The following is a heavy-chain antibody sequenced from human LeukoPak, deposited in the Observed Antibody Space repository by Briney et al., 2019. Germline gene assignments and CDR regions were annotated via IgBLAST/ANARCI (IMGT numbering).Heavy chain of an antibody. V-gene: IGHV3-23*01. D-gene: IGHD6-13*01. CDR1: GFTFSSYA. CDR2: ISGSGGST. Sequence: GGSLRLSCAASGFTFSSYAMSWVRQAPGKGLEWVSAISGSGGSTYYADSVKGRFTISRDNSKNTLYLQMNSLRAEDTAVYYCARSGQQLVTNWFDPWGQGTLVTVSS. CDR3: ARSGQQLVTNWFDP. J-gene: IGHJ5*02.